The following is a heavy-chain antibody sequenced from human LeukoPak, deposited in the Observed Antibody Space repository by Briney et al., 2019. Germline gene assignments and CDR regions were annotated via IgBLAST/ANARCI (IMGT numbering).Heavy chain of an antibody. CDR2: IGTAGDT. CDR1: GFTFSSYW. V-gene: IGHV3-13*01. J-gene: IGHJ4*02. CDR3: ARGAHSGSYHDY. Sequence: GGSLRLSCAASGFTFSSYWMHWVRQAPGKGLVWVSAIGTAGDTYYPGSVKGRFTISRENAKNSLYLQMNSLRAGDTAVYYCARGAHSGSYHDYWGQGTLVTVSS. D-gene: IGHD1-26*01.